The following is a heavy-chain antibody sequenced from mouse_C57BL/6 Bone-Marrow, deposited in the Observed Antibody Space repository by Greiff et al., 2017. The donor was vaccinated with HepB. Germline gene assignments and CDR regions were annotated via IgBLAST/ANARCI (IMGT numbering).Heavy chain of an antibody. V-gene: IGHV1-7*01. J-gene: IGHJ2*01. CDR3: ARYLYYFDY. Sequence: VKLMASGAELAKPGASVQLSCKASGYTFTSSWMHWVKQSPGPGLVWIGYINPSSGYTKYNQKFKDKATLTADKSSSTAYMQLSSLTYEDSAVYYCARYLYYFDYWGQGTTLTVSS. CDR2: INPSSGYT. CDR1: GYTFTSSW.